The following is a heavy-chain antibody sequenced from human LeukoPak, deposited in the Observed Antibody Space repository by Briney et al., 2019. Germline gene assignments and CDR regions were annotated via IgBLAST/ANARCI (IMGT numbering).Heavy chain of an antibody. J-gene: IGHJ4*02. D-gene: IGHD3-22*01. CDR2: IIPIFGTA. CDR3: ASCWYYDSSGYYHLGY. Sequence: SVKVSCKASGGTFSSYAISWVRQACGQGLECMGRIIPIFGTANYAQKFQGRVTITADKSTSTAYMELSSLRSEDTDVYACASCWYYDSSGYYHLGYWGQGTLVTVSS. CDR1: GGTFSSYA. V-gene: IGHV1-69*06.